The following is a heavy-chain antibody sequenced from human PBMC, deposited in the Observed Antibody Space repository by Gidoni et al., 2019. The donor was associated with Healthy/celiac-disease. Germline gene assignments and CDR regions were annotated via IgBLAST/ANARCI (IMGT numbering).Heavy chain of an antibody. V-gene: IGHV3-49*04. CDR1: GFTFGDYA. CDR2: IRSKAYGGTT. CDR3: TRDGTGYALTSLTDY. J-gene: IGHJ4*02. D-gene: IGHD5-12*01. Sequence: EVQLVESGGGLVQPGRSLRLSCTASGFTFGDYAMSWVRQAPGKGLEWVGFIRSKAYGGTTEYAASVKGRFTISRDDSKSIAYLQMNSLKTEDTAVYYCTRDGTGYALTSLTDYWGQGTLVTVSS.